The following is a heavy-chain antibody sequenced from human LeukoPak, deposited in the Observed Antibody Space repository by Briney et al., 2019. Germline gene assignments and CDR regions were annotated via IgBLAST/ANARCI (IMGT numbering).Heavy chain of an antibody. V-gene: IGHV3-30*04. D-gene: IGHD1-26*01. CDR1: GFTFSSYA. CDR3: ARTQWELLGN. J-gene: IGHJ4*02. Sequence: GGSLRLSCAASGFTFSSYAMHWVRQAPGKGLEWVAVMSYDGSNKYYADSVKGRFTISRDNSKNTLYLQMNSLRAEDTAVYYCARTQWELLGNWGQGTLVTVSS. CDR2: MSYDGSNK.